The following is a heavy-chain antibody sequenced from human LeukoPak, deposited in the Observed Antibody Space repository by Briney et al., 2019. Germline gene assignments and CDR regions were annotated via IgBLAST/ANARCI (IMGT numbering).Heavy chain of an antibody. CDR2: ARKRAESYKI. Sequence: GGSLRLSRAASGFSFSNHYINWVRQTPGKGLEWVGRARKRAESYKIEYAASVRGRFTISRDESKKSLFLHMNSLKTEDTAVYYCARESSIFEVVTRSYMDVWGKGTTVTVSS. V-gene: IGHV3-72*01. J-gene: IGHJ6*03. CDR3: ARESSIFEVVTRSYMDV. D-gene: IGHD3-3*01. CDR1: GFSFSNHY.